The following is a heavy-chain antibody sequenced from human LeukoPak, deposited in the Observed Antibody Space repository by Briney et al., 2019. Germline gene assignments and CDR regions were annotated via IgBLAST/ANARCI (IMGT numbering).Heavy chain of an antibody. CDR1: GGSISSGSYY. J-gene: IGHJ4*02. CDR3: AVAGRDYFDY. D-gene: IGHD6-19*01. CDR2: IYTSGST. Sequence: PSETLSLTCTVSGGSISSGSYYWSWIRQPAGKGLEWIGRIYTSGSTNYNPSLKSRVTISVDTSKNQFSLKLSSVTAADTAVYYCAVAGRDYFDYWGQGTLVTVSS. V-gene: IGHV4-61*02.